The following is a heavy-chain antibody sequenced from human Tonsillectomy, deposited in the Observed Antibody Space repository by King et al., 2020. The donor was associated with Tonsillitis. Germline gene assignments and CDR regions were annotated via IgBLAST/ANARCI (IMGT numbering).Heavy chain of an antibody. CDR3: ATYNFYYYMDV. CDR1: GYTFTNYG. V-gene: IGHV1-18*01. Sequence: QLVQSGAEVEKPGASVKVSCKASGYTFTNYGITWVRQAPGQGLEWMGWISTYNGNTNYARKLQGRITMTTDNSTSTAYMELRSLRSDDTALYYCATYNFYYYMDVWGKGTTVTVSS. J-gene: IGHJ6*03. CDR2: ISTYNGNT.